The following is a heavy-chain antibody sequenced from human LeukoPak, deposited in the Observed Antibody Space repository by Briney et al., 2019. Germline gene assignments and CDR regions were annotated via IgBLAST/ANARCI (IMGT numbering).Heavy chain of an antibody. CDR2: FDPEDGET. J-gene: IGHJ4*02. CDR1: GYTLTELS. V-gene: IGHV1-24*01. Sequence: ASVKVSCKVSGYTLTELSMHWVRQAPGKGLEWMGGFDPEDGETIYAQKLQGRVTMTTDTSTSTAYMELRSLRSDDTAVYFCARDRSIATAPLGYWGQGTLVTVSS. CDR3: ARDRSIATAPLGY. D-gene: IGHD6-13*01.